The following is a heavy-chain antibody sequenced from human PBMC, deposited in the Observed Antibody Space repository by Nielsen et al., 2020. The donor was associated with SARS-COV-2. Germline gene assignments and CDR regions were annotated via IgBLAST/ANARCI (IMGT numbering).Heavy chain of an antibody. Sequence: ASVKVSCKASGYIVTTYYMHWIRQAPGQGLEWMGIINPSGGATSYAEKFRGRVTMTRDTSANIVYMELSRLTSEDTAFYSCARPISRRVSGSSWLPSDYWGQGTLVTVSS. V-gene: IGHV1-46*01. CDR1: GYIVTTYY. CDR2: INPSGGAT. CDR3: ARPISRRVSGSSWLPSDY. D-gene: IGHD6-13*01. J-gene: IGHJ4*02.